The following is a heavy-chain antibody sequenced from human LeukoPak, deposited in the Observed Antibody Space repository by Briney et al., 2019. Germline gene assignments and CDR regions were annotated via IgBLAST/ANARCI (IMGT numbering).Heavy chain of an antibody. J-gene: IGHJ3*02. D-gene: IGHD1-26*01. CDR3: ASEQKELTGDAYDI. CDR2: IYSGGST. Sequence: GGSLTLSCAVSGLTVSNNYMSWVRQAPGEGLEWVSVIYSGGSTYYADSVKGRLSISRENSKNTMFLQMNSMRAEAKAVYYYASEQKELTGDAYDIGGQGKMATVSS. CDR1: GLTVSNNY. V-gene: IGHV3-66*02.